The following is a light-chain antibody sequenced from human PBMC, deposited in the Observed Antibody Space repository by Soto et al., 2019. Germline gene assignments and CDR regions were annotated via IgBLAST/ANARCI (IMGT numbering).Light chain of an antibody. V-gene: IGLV2-14*01. CDR1: SSDVGGYNY. CDR2: EVS. Sequence: QSVLTQPASVSGSPGQSITISCTGTSSDVGGYNYVSWYQQHPGKAPQLMIYEVSNRPSGVSNRFSGSKSGNTASLTISGLQAEDEADYYCSTSSSTSTTWVFGGGTKLTVL. J-gene: IGLJ3*02. CDR3: STSSSTSTTWV.